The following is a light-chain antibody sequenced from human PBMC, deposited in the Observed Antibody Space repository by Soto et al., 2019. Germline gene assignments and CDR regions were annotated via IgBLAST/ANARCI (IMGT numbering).Light chain of an antibody. CDR3: QQYTNWPPWT. CDR2: GAS. CDR1: QSLSTN. J-gene: IGKJ1*01. V-gene: IGKV3-15*01. Sequence: EIVMTQSPATLSVSPGERATLSCRASQSLSTNLAWYQQKPGQSPRLLVYGASTRATGVPARFSGSGSGTEITLTISSLQSEDFAVYYCQQYTNWPPWTFGQGTKVVIK.